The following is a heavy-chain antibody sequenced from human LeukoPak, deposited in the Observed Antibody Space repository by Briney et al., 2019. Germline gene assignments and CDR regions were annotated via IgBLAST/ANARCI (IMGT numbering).Heavy chain of an antibody. V-gene: IGHV4-59*01. J-gene: IGHJ4*02. D-gene: IGHD3-10*01. CDR2: IYYSGGT. CDR1: GGSISSYY. Sequence: SETLSLTCTVSGGSISSYYWSWIRQPPGKGLEWIGYIYYSGGTNYNPSLKSRVTISVDTSKNQFSLKLSSVTAADTAVYYCARKGIRGVNFDYWGQGTLVTVSS. CDR3: ARKGIRGVNFDY.